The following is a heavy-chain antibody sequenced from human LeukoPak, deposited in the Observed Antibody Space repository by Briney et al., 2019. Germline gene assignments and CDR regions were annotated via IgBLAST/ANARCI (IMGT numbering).Heavy chain of an antibody. J-gene: IGHJ5*02. CDR2: INPNSGGT. D-gene: IGHD3-10*01. CDR3: ARGGELYYYGSGSYNWFDP. Sequence: ASVKVSCKASGHTLSGYYIHWVRQAPGRGLEWMGWINPNSGGTNYAQKFQGRVTMTRDTSISTAYMELRRLRSDDTAVYYCARGGELYYYGSGSYNWFDPWGQGTLVTVSS. V-gene: IGHV1-2*02. CDR1: GHTLSGYY.